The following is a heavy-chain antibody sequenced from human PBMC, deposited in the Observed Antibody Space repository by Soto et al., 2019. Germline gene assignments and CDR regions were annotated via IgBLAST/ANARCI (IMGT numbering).Heavy chain of an antibody. V-gene: IGHV1-8*02. D-gene: IGHD6-19*01. CDR2: VNPDSGKT. J-gene: IGHJ4*02. CDR3: ARGGWGY. Sequence: ASVKVSCKAYGDTFSTSDINWVRQAPGQGLEWMGWVNPDSGKTGYAQKFLGRVTMTSNTSISTVYMELSSLISEDTAVYYCARGGWGYWGQGTLVTVSS. CDR1: GDTFSTSD.